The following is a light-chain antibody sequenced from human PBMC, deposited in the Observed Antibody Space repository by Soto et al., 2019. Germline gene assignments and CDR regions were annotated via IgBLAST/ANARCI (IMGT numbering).Light chain of an antibody. CDR3: SSYTSSSTLENWV. J-gene: IGLJ3*02. V-gene: IGLV2-14*01. CDR2: DVS. CDR1: SSDVGGYNY. Sequence: QSVLTQPASVSGSPGQSITISCTGTSSDVGGYNYVSWYQQHPGKAPKLMIYDVSNRPSGVSNRFSGSKSGNTASLTISVLQAEDEADYYCSSYTSSSTLENWVFGGGTKLTVL.